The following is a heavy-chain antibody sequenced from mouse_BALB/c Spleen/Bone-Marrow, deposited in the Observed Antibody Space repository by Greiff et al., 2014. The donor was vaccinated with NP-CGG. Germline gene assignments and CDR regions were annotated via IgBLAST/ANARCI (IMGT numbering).Heavy chain of an antibody. CDR1: GYAFSSYW. CDR3: ARSDYYAMDY. V-gene: IGHV1-80*01. J-gene: IGHJ4*01. Sequence: LVESGAELVRPGSSVKISCKASGYAFSSYWMNWVKQRPGQGLEWIGQIYPGDGDTNYKGKFKGKATLTADKSSSTAYMQLSSLTSEDSAVYFSARSDYYAMDYWGQGTSVTVSS. CDR2: IYPGDGDT.